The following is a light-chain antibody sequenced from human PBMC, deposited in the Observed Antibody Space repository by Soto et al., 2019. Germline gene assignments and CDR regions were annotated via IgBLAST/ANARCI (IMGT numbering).Light chain of an antibody. CDR3: QQYNSYWT. V-gene: IGKV1-5*01. CDR2: DAS. Sequence: DIQMTQSPSTLSASVGDRVTVTCRASQSISSSLAWYQQKPGKAPELLIYDASSLESGVPSRFSGSGSGTEFTLTISSLQPDDSATYYCQQYNSYWTFGQGTKV. CDR1: QSISSS. J-gene: IGKJ1*01.